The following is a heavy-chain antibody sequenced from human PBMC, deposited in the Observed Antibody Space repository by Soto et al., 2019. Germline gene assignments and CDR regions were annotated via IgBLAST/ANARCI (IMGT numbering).Heavy chain of an antibody. D-gene: IGHD2-21*02. Sequence: PSETLSLTCTVSGGSISSYYCSWLRQPPGKGLEWIGYMYNTGSTVYNPSFKSRVTISVDTSKNQFSLKLNSVTAADTAVYYCARDLWGYCGTDCYPLDVWGQGTTVTVS. J-gene: IGHJ6*02. CDR2: MYNTGST. CDR1: GGSISSYY. V-gene: IGHV4-59*01. CDR3: ARDLWGYCGTDCYPLDV.